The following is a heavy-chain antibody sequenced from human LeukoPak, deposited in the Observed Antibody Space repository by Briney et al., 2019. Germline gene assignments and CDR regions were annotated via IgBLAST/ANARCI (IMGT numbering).Heavy chain of an antibody. Sequence: GGSLRLSCAASGFTFSSYWMNWVRQVPGKGLVWVSRIASDGNNRDYADSVKGRFTISRDNAKNTPYLQMNSLRVEDTAVYYCARGVTTDALGYDYHGMDVWGQGTTVTVSS. CDR3: ARGVTTDALGYDYHGMDV. D-gene: IGHD4-11*01. CDR2: IASDGNNR. J-gene: IGHJ6*02. CDR1: GFTFSSYW. V-gene: IGHV3-74*01.